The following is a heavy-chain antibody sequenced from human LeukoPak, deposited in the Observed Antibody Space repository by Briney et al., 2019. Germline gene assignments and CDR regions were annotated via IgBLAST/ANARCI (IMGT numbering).Heavy chain of an antibody. J-gene: IGHJ5*02. Sequence: SETLSLTCAIYGGSFSGYYWSSIRQPPGKGLEWIGEINHSGSTNYNPSLKSRVTISVDTSKNQFSLKLSSVTAADTAVYYCASGGSGSYFNWFDPWGQGTLVTVSS. CDR2: INHSGST. CDR1: GGSFSGYY. CDR3: ASGGSGSYFNWFDP. V-gene: IGHV4-34*01. D-gene: IGHD3-10*01.